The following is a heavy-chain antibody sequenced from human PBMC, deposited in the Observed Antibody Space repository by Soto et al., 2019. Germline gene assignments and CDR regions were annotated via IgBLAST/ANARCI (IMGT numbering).Heavy chain of an antibody. CDR3: ARGRDYDFWSGCPDY. V-gene: IGHV4-31*03. Sequence: PSETLSLTCSVSGGSISSGGYHWSWIRQHPGKGLEWIGYIYYSGSTYYNPSLKSRVIISVDTSKTQFSLKLSSVTAAATAVYYCARGRDYDFWSGCPDYWGQGTLVTVSS. J-gene: IGHJ4*02. CDR1: GGSISSGGYH. CDR2: IYYSGST. D-gene: IGHD3-3*01.